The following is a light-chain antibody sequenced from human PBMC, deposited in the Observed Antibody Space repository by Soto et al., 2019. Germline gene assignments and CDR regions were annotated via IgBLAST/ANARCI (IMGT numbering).Light chain of an antibody. J-gene: IGKJ2*02. V-gene: IGKV3-11*01. CDR2: DAS. Sequence: EVVLTQSLATLSLFPGENATLSCRASETISNQLAWYQQKPGQAPRLLMYDASHRVTGISPRFSGSGSGTDFTLIISSLEPADFAVYYCQHRSDWPPICTFGQGTKVDIK. CDR3: QHRSDWPPICT. CDR1: ETISNQ.